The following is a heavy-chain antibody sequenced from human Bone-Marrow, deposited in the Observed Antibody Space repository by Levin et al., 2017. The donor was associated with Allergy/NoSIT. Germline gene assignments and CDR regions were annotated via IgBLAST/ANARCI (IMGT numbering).Heavy chain of an antibody. J-gene: IGHJ6*02. CDR3: ARGGCSSTSCTANYYYYYGMDV. D-gene: IGHD2-2*01. V-gene: IGHV4-34*01. Sequence: SCAVYGGSFSGYYWSWIRQPPGKGLEWIGEINHSGSTNYNPSLKSRVTISVDTSKNQFSLKLSSVTAADTAVYYCARGGCSSTSCTANYYYYYGMDVWGQGTTVTVSS. CDR2: INHSGST. CDR1: GGSFSGYY.